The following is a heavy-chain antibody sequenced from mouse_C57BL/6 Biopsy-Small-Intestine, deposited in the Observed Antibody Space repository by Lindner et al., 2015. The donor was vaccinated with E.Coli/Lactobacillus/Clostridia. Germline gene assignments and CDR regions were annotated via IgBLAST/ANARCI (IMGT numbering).Heavy chain of an antibody. V-gene: IGHV1-18*01. CDR3: ARWAYGSSPLDY. CDR1: GYTFTDYN. CDR2: INPNNGGT. D-gene: IGHD1-1*01. Sequence: VQLQESGPELVKPGASVKIPCKASGYTFTDYNMDWVKQSHGKSLEWIGDINPNNGGTIYNQKFKGKATLTVDKSSSTAYMELRSLTSEDTAVYYCARWAYGSSPLDYWGQGTSVTVSS. J-gene: IGHJ4*01.